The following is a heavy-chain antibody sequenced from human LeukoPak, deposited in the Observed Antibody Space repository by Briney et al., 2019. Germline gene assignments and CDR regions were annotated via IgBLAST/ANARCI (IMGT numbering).Heavy chain of an antibody. CDR1: GFTVSSNY. Sequence: GGSLRLSCAASGFTVSSNYMSWVRQAPGKGLEWVSVIYSGGSTYYTDSVKGRFTISRDNSKNTLYLQMNSLRAEDTAVYYCAELGITMIGGVWGKGTTVTISS. J-gene: IGHJ6*04. CDR3: AELGITMIGGV. D-gene: IGHD3-10*02. V-gene: IGHV3-53*01. CDR2: IYSGGST.